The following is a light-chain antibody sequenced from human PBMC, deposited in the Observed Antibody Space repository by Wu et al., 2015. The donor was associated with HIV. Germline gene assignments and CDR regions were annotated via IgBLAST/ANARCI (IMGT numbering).Light chain of an antibody. V-gene: IGKV3-11*01. CDR3: QQYDSFPLT. CDR2: DAS. J-gene: IGKJ4*01. Sequence: EIVLTQSPATLSLSPGERAILSCRASQSVSAYLAWYQQLPGQAPRLLIYDASKRATGVPDRFSGSGSGTDFTLTISSLEPEDFATYYCQQYDSFPLTFGGGTEGG. CDR1: QSVSAY.